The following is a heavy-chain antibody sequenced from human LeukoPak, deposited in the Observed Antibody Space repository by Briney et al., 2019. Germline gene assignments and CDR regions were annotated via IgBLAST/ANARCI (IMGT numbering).Heavy chain of an antibody. CDR1: GFTFSSYS. CDR3: AELGITMIGGV. Sequence: GGSLRLSCAASGFTFSSYSMNRVRQAPGKGLEWVSYISSSSSTIYYADSVKGRFTISRDNAKNSLYLRMNSLRAEDTAVYYCAELGITMIGGVWGKGTTVTISS. V-gene: IGHV3-48*01. J-gene: IGHJ6*04. D-gene: IGHD3-10*02. CDR2: ISSSSSTI.